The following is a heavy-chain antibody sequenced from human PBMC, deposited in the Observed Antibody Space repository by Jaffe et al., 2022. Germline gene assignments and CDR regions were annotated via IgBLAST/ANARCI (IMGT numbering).Heavy chain of an antibody. Sequence: QVQLQESGPGLVKPSETLSLTCAVSGYSISSGYYWGWIRQPPGKGLEWIGSIYHSGSTYYNPSLKSRVTISVDTSKNQFSLKLSSVTAADTAVYYCATTTVTADAFDIWGQGTMVTVSS. V-gene: IGHV4-38-2*01. CDR2: IYHSGST. J-gene: IGHJ3*02. D-gene: IGHD4-17*01. CDR1: GYSISSGYY. CDR3: ATTTVTADAFDI.